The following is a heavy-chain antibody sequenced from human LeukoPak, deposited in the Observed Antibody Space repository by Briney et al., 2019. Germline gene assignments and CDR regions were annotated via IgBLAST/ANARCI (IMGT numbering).Heavy chain of an antibody. J-gene: IGHJ3*02. CDR2: IYPGDSDT. D-gene: IGHD1-26*01. CDR3: ARHQSSVGATGAFDI. CDR1: GYSFTRYW. V-gene: IGHV5-51*01. Sequence: PGESLKISCKGSGYSFTRYWIGWVRQMPGKGLEWMGIIYPGDSDTRYFPSLQGQVTSSADKSISTAYLQWSSLKASDTAMYYCARHQSSVGATGAFDIWGQGTMVTVSS.